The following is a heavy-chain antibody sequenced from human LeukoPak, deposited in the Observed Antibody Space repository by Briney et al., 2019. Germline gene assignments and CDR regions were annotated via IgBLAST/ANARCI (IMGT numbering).Heavy chain of an antibody. D-gene: IGHD6-13*01. J-gene: IGHJ3*02. Sequence: SETLSLTCTVSGGSISSYYWSWIRQPPGKGLEWIGYIYYSGSTNYNPSLKSRVTISVDTSKNQFSLKLSSVTAADTAVYYSANKPAIPGIAAAGPDAFDIWGQGTIVTVSS. CDR3: ANKPAIPGIAAAGPDAFDI. V-gene: IGHV4-59*01. CDR2: IYYSGST. CDR1: GGSISSYY.